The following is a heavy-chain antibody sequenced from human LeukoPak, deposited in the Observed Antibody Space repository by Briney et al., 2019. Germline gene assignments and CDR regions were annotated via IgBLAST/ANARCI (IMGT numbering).Heavy chain of an antibody. D-gene: IGHD6-6*01. CDR1: GFTFSSYA. J-gene: IGHJ6*02. Sequence: PGGSLRLSRAASGFTFSSYAMHWVRQAPGKGLEWVAVISYDGSNKYYADSVKGRFTISRDNSKNTLYLQMNGLRAEDTAVYYCARDPSSSSSRLVGYYYGMDVWGQGTTVTVSS. CDR2: ISYDGSNK. CDR3: ARDPSSSSSRLVGYYYGMDV. V-gene: IGHV3-30-3*01.